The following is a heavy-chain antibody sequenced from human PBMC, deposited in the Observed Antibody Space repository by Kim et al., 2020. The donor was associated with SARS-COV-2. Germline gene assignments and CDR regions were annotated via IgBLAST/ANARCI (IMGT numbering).Heavy chain of an antibody. D-gene: IGHD2-2*01. CDR3: AKVRYGIVVGMIDY. Sequence: YVDSVKGRLTISRDHAKNSRYLQMNSLRAEDTAVYYCAKVRYGIVVGMIDYWGQGTLVTVSS. V-gene: IGHV3-7*03. J-gene: IGHJ4*02.